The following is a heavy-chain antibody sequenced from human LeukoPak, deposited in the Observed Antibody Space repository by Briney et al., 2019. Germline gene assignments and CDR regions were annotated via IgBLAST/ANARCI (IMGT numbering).Heavy chain of an antibody. Sequence: SETLSLTCNVSGGSMSTYYWSWVRQTPGKGLEWIGYIYYTGSTKYNPSLKSRVTISIDTSKNQFSLRLSSVTAADTAIYYCARRDSSVCYLEYWGQGTLVTVSS. CDR2: IYYTGST. D-gene: IGHD6-19*01. CDR1: GGSMSTYY. J-gene: IGHJ4*02. V-gene: IGHV4-59*08. CDR3: ARRDSSVCYLEY.